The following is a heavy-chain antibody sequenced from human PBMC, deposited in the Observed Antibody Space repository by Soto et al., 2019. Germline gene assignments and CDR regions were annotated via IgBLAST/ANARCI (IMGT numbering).Heavy chain of an antibody. J-gene: IGHJ4*02. CDR1: GGSISSYY. Sequence: SETLSLTCTVSGGSISSYYWSWIRQPPGKGLEWIGYIYYSGSTNYNPSLKSRVTISVDTSKNQFSLKLSSVTAADTAVYYCARESPYRAFDYWGQGTLVTVS. CDR2: IYYSGST. V-gene: IGHV4-59*01. CDR3: ARESPYRAFDY. D-gene: IGHD1-26*01.